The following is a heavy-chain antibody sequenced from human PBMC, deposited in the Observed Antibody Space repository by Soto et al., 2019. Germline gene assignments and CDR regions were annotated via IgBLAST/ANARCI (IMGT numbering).Heavy chain of an antibody. J-gene: IGHJ6*02. CDR1: GYSFTSYW. V-gene: IGHV5-10-1*01. CDR3: ASRQKHYYGMDV. Sequence: GESLKISCKGSGYSFTSYWISWVRQMPGKGLEWMGRIDPSDSYTNYSPSFQGHVTISADKSISTAYLQWSSLKASDTAMYYCASRQKHYYGMDVWGQGTTVTVSS. CDR2: IDPSDSYT.